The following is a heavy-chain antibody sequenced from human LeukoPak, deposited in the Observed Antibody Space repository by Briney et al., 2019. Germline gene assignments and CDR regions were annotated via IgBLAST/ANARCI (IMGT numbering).Heavy chain of an antibody. Sequence: SETLSLTCTASGGSISSYYWSWIRQPPGKGLEWIGYIYYSGSTNYNPSLKSRVTISVDTSKNQFSLKLSSVTAADTAVYYCARFSGYDWEDWFDPWGQGTLVTVSS. D-gene: IGHD5-12*01. J-gene: IGHJ5*02. CDR2: IYYSGST. CDR3: ARFSGYDWEDWFDP. V-gene: IGHV4-59*01. CDR1: GGSISSYY.